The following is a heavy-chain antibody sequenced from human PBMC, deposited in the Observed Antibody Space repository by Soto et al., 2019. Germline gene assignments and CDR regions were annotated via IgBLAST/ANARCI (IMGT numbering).Heavy chain of an antibody. J-gene: IGHJ4*02. CDR1: GDSIDNYY. V-gene: IGHV4-59*08. CDR3: ARSLRRGPPFDY. D-gene: IGHD3-10*01. Sequence: SETLSLTCTISGDSIDNYYWSWIRQPPGKGLEWIGHIYYTGSTNYNPSLKSRVTISVDTSKNQFSLRLSSVSAADTAVYYCARSLRRGPPFDYWGQGTLVT. CDR2: IYYTGST.